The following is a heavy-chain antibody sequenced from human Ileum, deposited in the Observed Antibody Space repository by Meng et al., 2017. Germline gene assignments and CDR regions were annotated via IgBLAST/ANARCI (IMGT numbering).Heavy chain of an antibody. D-gene: IGHD1-26*01. Sequence: EVQLEESGGGLVQPGGSLRCSCAASGFTFSNYWMHWVRQVPGKGLVWVSRINRDGTSTSYADSLEGRFSISRDNAKNTLYLQMNNLRPEDTAVYYCSRDLSSEWELVGWGQGTLVTVSS. CDR3: SRDLSSEWELVG. V-gene: IGHV3-74*01. CDR1: GFTFSNYW. CDR2: INRDGTST. J-gene: IGHJ4*02.